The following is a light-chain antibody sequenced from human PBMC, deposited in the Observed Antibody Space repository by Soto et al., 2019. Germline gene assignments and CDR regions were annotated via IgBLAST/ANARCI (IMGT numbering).Light chain of an antibody. CDR1: QGISSY. V-gene: IGKV1-39*01. CDR3: QQSYSTLWT. J-gene: IGKJ1*01. Sequence: DIQITQSPSSLSASVGDRVTITCRASQGISSYLNWYQQKPGKAPKVMIYPASSLQSGVPSRFSGSGSGTDFTLTISSLQPEDFETYYCQQSYSTLWTFGQGTKVDIK. CDR2: PAS.